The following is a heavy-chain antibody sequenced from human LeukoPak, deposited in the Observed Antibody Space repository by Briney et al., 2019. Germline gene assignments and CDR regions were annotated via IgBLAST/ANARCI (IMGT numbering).Heavy chain of an antibody. CDR1: GFSVSSNY. Sequence: PVGSLRLSCAASGFSVSSNYMSWVRQAPGKGLEWVSLIYTGGNTYHADSVKGRFTLSRDNSKNTVYLQMNSLRVEDTAMYYCASISDLLFYFDSWGQGTLVTVSS. CDR3: ASISDLLFYFDS. V-gene: IGHV3-66*01. CDR2: IYTGGNT. J-gene: IGHJ4*02.